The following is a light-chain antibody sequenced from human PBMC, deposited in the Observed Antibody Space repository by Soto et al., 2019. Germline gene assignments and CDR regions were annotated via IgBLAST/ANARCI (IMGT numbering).Light chain of an antibody. CDR2: AAS. CDR1: LPISNY. V-gene: IGKV1-27*01. Sequence: DIKITRLPSSLFAIVDVRDTITSRASLPISNYLAWYQQKPGKIPNLLIYAASTLQAGVPSRFSGSGSGTDFTLTIRSLQPEDFATYYWQQSYSTFPITFGQGTRREIK. J-gene: IGKJ5*01. CDR3: QQSYSTFPIT.